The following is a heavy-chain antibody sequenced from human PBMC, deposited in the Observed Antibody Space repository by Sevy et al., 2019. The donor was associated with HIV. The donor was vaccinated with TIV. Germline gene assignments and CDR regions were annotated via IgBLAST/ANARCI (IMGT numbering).Heavy chain of an antibody. D-gene: IGHD3-10*01. CDR3: VRETTMLPRGAFDF. V-gene: IGHV3-30-3*01. CDR2: ISFDGTEK. J-gene: IGHJ3*01. CDR1: GFTFSSYP. Sequence: GGSPRLSCAASGFTFSSYPMHWVRQAPGKGLEWVSFISFDGTEKYYADSVKGRFTITRDNSKNTLFLQMNSLRAEDTAVYYCVRETTMLPRGAFDFWGQGTMVTVSS.